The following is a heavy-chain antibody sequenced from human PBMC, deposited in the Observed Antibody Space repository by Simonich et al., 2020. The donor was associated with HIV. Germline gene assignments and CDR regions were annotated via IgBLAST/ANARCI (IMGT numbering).Heavy chain of an antibody. Sequence: QVQLQQWGAGLLKPSETLSLTCAVYGGSFNGYYWSWIRQPPGKGLEWIGEINHSERTTYNPSLKRRVTLSVDTAKKQFSLKVRSVTVADTALYYCARLTVYSYGTYYFDYWGQGTLVTVSS. CDR2: INHSERT. J-gene: IGHJ4*02. D-gene: IGHD5-18*01. CDR3: ARLTVYSYGTYYFDY. CDR1: GGSFNGYY. V-gene: IGHV4-34*01.